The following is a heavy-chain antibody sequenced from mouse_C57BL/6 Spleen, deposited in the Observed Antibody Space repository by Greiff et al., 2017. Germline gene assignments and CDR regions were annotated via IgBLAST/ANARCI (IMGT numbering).Heavy chain of an antibody. CDR3: ARWDYYGSSYEWFAY. J-gene: IGHJ3*01. V-gene: IGHV1-39*01. D-gene: IGHD1-1*01. Sequence: EVQLVESGPELVKPGASVKISCKASGYSFTDYNMNWVKQSNGKSLEWIGVINPNYGTTSYNQKFKGKATLTVDQSSSTAYMQLNSLTSEDSAVYYCARWDYYGSSYEWFAYWGQGTLVTVSA. CDR1: GYSFTDYN. CDR2: INPNYGTT.